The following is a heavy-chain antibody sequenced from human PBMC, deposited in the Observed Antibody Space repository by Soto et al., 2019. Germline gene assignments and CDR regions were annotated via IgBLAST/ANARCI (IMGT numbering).Heavy chain of an antibody. CDR1: GDSVSSYF. Sequence: KPSETLSLTCTVSGDSVSSYFWTWIRQPPGKEMEWIGYVFYTGGTNYNPSLRGRATISLHTSRNQFSLNLTSVTAADTAVYYCARGNQLVFNYWGQGILVTVSS. J-gene: IGHJ4*02. CDR2: VFYTGGT. CDR3: ARGNQLVFNY. V-gene: IGHV4-59*02.